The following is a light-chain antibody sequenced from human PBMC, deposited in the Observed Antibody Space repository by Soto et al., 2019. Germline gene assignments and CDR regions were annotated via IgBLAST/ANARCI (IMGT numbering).Light chain of an antibody. CDR2: DAS. Sequence: DIQMTQSPSTLSASVEDRVTITCRASQSIGSSLAWYQQKPGKGPKLLIYDASTLESGVPSRFSGSGFGTEFALTISSLQPDDFATFYCQQYNSYGTFGQGTKLEIK. V-gene: IGKV1-5*01. J-gene: IGKJ2*01. CDR1: QSIGSS. CDR3: QQYNSYGT.